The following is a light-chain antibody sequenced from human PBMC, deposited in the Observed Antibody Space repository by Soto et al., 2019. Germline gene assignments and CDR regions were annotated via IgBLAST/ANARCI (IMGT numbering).Light chain of an antibody. J-gene: IGKJ3*01. CDR3: QQYDSSPFA. CDR1: QSVSSSY. Sequence: EIVLTQSPGTLSLSPGERATLSCRASQSVSSSYLAWYQQKPGQAPRLLIYGASNRATGIPDRFSGSGSGTDFTLTISRLEPEDFAVYYCQQYDSSPFAFGPGTKVDI. V-gene: IGKV3-20*01. CDR2: GAS.